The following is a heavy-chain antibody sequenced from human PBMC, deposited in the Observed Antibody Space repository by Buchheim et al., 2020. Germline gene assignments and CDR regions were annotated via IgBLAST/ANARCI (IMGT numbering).Heavy chain of an antibody. V-gene: IGHV3-33*01. Sequence: QVQLVESGGGVVQPGRSLRLSCAASGFTFSSYGMHWVRQAPGKGLEWVAVIWYDGSNKYYADSVKGRFTISRDNSKNTPYLQMNSLRAEDTAVYYCARPADGFTFDYWGQGTL. CDR3: ARPADGFTFDY. D-gene: IGHD6-25*01. J-gene: IGHJ4*02. CDR1: GFTFSSYG. CDR2: IWYDGSNK.